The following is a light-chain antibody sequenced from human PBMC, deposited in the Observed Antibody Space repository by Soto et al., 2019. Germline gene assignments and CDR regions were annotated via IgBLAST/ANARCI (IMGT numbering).Light chain of an antibody. CDR1: SSDVGGYNY. CDR3: SSYTTNNTRL. Sequence: QSALTQPASVSGSPGQSISISCTGTSSDVGGYNYVSWYQHHPGKAPKLMIFDVTNRPSGVSNRFSGSKSDNTASLTTSGLQAEDEADYYCSSYTTNNTRLFGGGTKLTVL. V-gene: IGLV2-14*03. CDR2: DVT. J-gene: IGLJ2*01.